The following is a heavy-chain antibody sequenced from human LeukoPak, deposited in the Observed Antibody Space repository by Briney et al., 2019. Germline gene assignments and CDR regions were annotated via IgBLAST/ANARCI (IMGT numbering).Heavy chain of an antibody. CDR3: AINWENHSTNFDY. CDR1: GGTFSSYA. J-gene: IGHJ4*02. Sequence: SVKVSCKASGGTFSSYAISWVLQAPGQGLEWMGGIIPIFGTANYAQKFQGRVTITADESTSTAYMELSSLRSEDTAVYYCAINWENHSTNFDYWGQGTLVTVSS. CDR2: IIPIFGTA. D-gene: IGHD7-27*01. V-gene: IGHV1-69*13.